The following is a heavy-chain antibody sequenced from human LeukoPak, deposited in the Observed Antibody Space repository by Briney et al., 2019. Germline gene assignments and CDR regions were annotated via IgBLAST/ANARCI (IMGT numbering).Heavy chain of an antibody. D-gene: IGHD6-25*01. CDR1: GFSLSTSGVG. CDR2: IYWDDDS. J-gene: IGHJ4*02. V-gene: IGHV2-5*02. Sequence: SGPTLVNPTQTLTLTCTFSGFSLSTSGVGVGWIRQPPGKALEWLALIYWDDDSRYSPSLKSRLTITKDTSKNQVVLTMTNMDSVDTAPYYSAHRGRLPGTFDYWGQGTLVTVSP. CDR3: AHRGRLPGTFDY.